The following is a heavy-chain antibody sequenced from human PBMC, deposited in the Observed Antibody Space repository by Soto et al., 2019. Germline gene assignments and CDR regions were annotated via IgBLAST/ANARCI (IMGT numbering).Heavy chain of an antibody. CDR3: GGGEATAGHDNSPGLDV. V-gene: IGHV3-72*01. CDR1: GFTASDHY. J-gene: IGHJ6*02. CDR2: SRNKHNSYTT. D-gene: IGHD1-1*01. Sequence: EVQLVESGGGLVQPGGSLRLSCAASGFTASDHYMDWVRQAPGKGLEWIGRSRNKHNSYTTEYAASVKGRFTISRGESKNSVDLQMNSLKTEDTAVYYCGGGEATAGHDNSPGLDVWGQGTKVTV.